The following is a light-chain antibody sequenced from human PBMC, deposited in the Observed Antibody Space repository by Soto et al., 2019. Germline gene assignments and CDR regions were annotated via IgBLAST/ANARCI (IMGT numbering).Light chain of an antibody. CDR2: DIS. Sequence: EVVLTQSPATLSLSPGDSATLSCRASHSVSNFLAWYQHKPGQAPRLLMYDISNRATGVPASFIGSGSGTDSTLPINSLEPEDFAVYFCQQRTCWLTSFGQGRRLKI. CDR1: HSVSNF. CDR3: QQRTCWLTS. V-gene: IGKV3-11*01. J-gene: IGKJ5*01.